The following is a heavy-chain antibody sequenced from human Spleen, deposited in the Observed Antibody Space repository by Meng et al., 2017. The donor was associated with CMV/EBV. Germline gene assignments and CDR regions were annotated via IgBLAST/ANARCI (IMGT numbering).Heavy chain of an antibody. D-gene: IGHD5-12*01. J-gene: IGHJ4*02. V-gene: IGHV3-15*01. Sequence: EAHLIDVGGGLVKPGGALRLPCSAFGFTFNNAWMNWVRQAPGKGLEWVGRIKSKTDGGTTDYAAPVKGRFTISRDDSKNTLYLQMNSLKSEDTAVYYCTTIFEISGPNWGQGTLVTVSS. CDR3: TTIFEISGPN. CDR1: GFTFNNAW. CDR2: IKSKTDGGTT.